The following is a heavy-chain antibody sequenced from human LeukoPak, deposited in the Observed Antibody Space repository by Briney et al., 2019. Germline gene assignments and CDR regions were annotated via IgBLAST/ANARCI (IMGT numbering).Heavy chain of an antibody. D-gene: IGHD3-22*01. CDR1: GFTFSSYA. V-gene: IGHV3-23*01. CDR2: ISGSGGST. Sequence: GGSLRLSCAASGFTFSSYAMSWVRQAPGKGLEWVSAISGSGGSTYYADSVKGRFTISRDNSKNTLYLQMNSLRAEDTAVYYCAKPSAMIVVVITEFDYWGQGTLVTVTS. CDR3: AKPSAMIVVVITEFDY. J-gene: IGHJ4*02.